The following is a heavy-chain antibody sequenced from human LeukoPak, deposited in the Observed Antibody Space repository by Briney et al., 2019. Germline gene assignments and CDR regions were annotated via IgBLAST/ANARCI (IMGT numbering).Heavy chain of an antibody. V-gene: IGHV3-23*01. J-gene: IGHJ4*02. CDR3: AKDGIAVAGINYFDY. CDR1: GFTFNSYA. CDR2: MSGSGGTT. Sequence: PGGSLRLSCAASGFTFNSYAMTWVRQAPGKGLEWVSVMSGSGGTTYHADSVKGRFTISRDNSKNTLYLQMNSLRAEDTAVYYCAKDGIAVAGINYFDYWGQGTLVTVSS. D-gene: IGHD6-19*01.